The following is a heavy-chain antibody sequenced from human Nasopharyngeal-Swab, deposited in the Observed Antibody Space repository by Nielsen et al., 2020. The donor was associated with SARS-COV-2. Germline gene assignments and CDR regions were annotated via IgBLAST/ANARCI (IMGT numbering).Heavy chain of an antibody. V-gene: IGHV3-30*18. CDR2: ISYDGSNK. Sequence: GESLKISCAASGFTFSSYGMHWVRQAPGKGLEWVAVISYDGSNKYYADSVKGRFTISRDNSKNTLYLQMNSLRAEDTAVYYCAKDVAHYDFWSGYLKGLGDYYYYYYGMDVWGQGTTVTVSS. CDR3: AKDVAHYDFWSGYLKGLGDYYYYYYGMDV. J-gene: IGHJ6*02. D-gene: IGHD3-3*01. CDR1: GFTFSSYG.